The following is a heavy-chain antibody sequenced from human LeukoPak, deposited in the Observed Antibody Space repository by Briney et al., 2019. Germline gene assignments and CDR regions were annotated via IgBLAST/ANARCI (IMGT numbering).Heavy chain of an antibody. J-gene: IGHJ4*02. CDR3: ARDAYDFWSGLKPDYFDY. D-gene: IGHD3-3*01. CDR2: IYYSGST. CDR1: GGSISSSSYY. V-gene: IGHV4-39*07. Sequence: SETLSLTCTVSGGSISSSSYYWGWIRQPPGKGLEWIGSIYYSGSTYYNPSLKSRVTISVDTSKNQSSLKLSSVTAADTAVYYCARDAYDFWSGLKPDYFDYWGQGTLVTVSS.